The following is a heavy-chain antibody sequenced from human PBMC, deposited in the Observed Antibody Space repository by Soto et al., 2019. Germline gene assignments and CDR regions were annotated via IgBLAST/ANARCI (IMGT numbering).Heavy chain of an antibody. D-gene: IGHD3-22*01. CDR1: GCTFSSYA. CDR2: ISYDGSNK. J-gene: IGHJ3*02. Sequence: GGSLRRSWAASGCTFSSYAMHWVRQAPGKGLEWVAVISYDGSNKYYADSVKGRFTISRDNSKNTLYLQMNSLRAEDTAVYYCARDRLVVITLDAFDIWGQGTMGTVSS. V-gene: IGHV3-30-3*01. CDR3: ARDRLVVITLDAFDI.